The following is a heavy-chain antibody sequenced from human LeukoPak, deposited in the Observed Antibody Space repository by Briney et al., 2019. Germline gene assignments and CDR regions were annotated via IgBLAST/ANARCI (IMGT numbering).Heavy chain of an antibody. D-gene: IGHD3-10*02. CDR2: IRYDGNNK. CDR1: GFTFSSYG. Sequence: GGSLRLSCAASGFTFSSYGMHWVRQAPGKGLEGVAFIRYDGNNKYYADSVKGRFTISRDNSKNTLYLQMNSLRAEDTAVYYCAELGITMIGGVWGKGTTATISS. J-gene: IGHJ6*04. V-gene: IGHV3-30*02. CDR3: AELGITMIGGV.